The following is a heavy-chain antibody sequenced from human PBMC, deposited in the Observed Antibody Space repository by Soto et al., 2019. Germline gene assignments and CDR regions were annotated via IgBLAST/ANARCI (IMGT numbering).Heavy chain of an antibody. CDR1: GFTFSSYA. CDR2: ISYDGSNK. D-gene: IGHD6-13*01. CDR3: ARAYGRRQQRTYYYYYGMDV. Sequence: GGSLRLSCAASGFTFSSYAMHWVRQAPGKGLEWVAVISYDGSNKYYADSVKGRFTISRDNSKNTLYLQMNSLRAEDTAVYYCARAYGRRQQRTYYYYYGMDVWGHGTTVTVSS. J-gene: IGHJ6*02. V-gene: IGHV3-30-3*01.